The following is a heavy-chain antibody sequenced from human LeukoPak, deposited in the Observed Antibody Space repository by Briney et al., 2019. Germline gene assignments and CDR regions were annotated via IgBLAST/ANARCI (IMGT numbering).Heavy chain of an antibody. CDR2: IYYSGST. CDR1: GGSISSYY. D-gene: IGHD2/OR15-2a*01. J-gene: IGHJ3*02. CDR3: AGVSMTGGAFDI. V-gene: IGHV4-59*12. Sequence: SETLSLTCTVSGGSISSYYWSWIRQPPGKGLEWTEYIYYSGSTNYNPSLKSRVTISVDTSKNQFSLKLSSVTAADTAVYYCAGVSMTGGAFDIWGQGTMVTVSS.